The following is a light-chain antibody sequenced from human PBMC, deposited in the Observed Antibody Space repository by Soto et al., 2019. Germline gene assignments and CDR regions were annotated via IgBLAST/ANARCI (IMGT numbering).Light chain of an antibody. Sequence: QSALTQPPSVSGAPGQRVTISCTGSSSNFGAGYDVHWYQQLPGTAPKLLISGNTNRPSGVPDRFSGSKSGTSASLAITGLQAADEAHYYCQSYDTSLRGYVFGTGTKLTVL. V-gene: IGLV1-40*01. CDR3: QSYDTSLRGYV. J-gene: IGLJ1*01. CDR1: SSNFGAGYD. CDR2: GNT.